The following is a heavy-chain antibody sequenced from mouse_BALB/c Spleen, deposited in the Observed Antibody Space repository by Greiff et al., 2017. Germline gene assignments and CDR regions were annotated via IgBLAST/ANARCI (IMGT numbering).Heavy chain of an antibody. D-gene: IGHD1-2*01. CDR3: ARKGYYGYYFDY. J-gene: IGHJ2*01. Sequence: VQLQQSGPQLVRPGASVKISCKASGYSFTSYWMHWVKQRPGQGLEWIGMIDPSDSETRLNQKFKDKATLTVDKSSSTAYMQLSSPTSEDSAVYYCARKGYYGYYFDYWGQGTTLTVSS. CDR1: GYSFTSYW. CDR2: IDPSDSET. V-gene: IGHV1S126*01.